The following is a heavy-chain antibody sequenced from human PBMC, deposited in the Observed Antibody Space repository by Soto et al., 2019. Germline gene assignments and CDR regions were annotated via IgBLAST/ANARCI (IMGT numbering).Heavy chain of an antibody. CDR2: IRFDGTNT. Sequence: QVQLVESGGGVVQPGGSLRLSCAASGIIFTGYGMHWVRQAPGQGLEWVAVIRFDGTNTYYADSVKGRFTISRDNSKNMLYLQMNSLRAYDTAVYYCGRDGVGATVFFGFFDYWGQGALVTVSS. V-gene: IGHV3-33*01. CDR1: GIIFTGYG. D-gene: IGHD1-26*01. CDR3: GRDGVGATVFFGFFDY. J-gene: IGHJ4*02.